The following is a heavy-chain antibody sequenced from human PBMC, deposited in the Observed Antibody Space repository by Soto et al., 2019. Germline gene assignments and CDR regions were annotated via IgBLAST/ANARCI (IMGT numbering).Heavy chain of an antibody. CDR3: ARDHGSWYIDY. CDR1: GYTFTSYY. V-gene: IGHV1-46*01. D-gene: IGHD6-13*01. J-gene: IGHJ4*02. Sequence: ASVKVSCKACGYTFTSYYMHWVRQAPGQGLEWMGIIDPSGGSTSYAQKFQGRVTMTRDTSTSTVYMELSSLRSEDTAVYYCARDHGSWYIDYWGQGTLVTVSS. CDR2: IDPSGGST.